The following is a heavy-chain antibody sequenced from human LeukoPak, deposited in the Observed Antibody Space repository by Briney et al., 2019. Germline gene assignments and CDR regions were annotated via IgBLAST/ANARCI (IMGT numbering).Heavy chain of an antibody. CDR1: GFAFSTYS. V-gene: IGHV3-48*02. CDR3: ARDTTLRGDAFDI. D-gene: IGHD1-1*01. J-gene: IGHJ3*02. Sequence: PGGSLRLSCAASGFAFSTYSMNWVRQAPGKGLEWISFISSSSSTIYYADSVKGRFTISRDNARNSLFLQMNSLRDEDSAVYYCARDTTLRGDAFDIWGQGTMVTVSS. CDR2: ISSSSSTI.